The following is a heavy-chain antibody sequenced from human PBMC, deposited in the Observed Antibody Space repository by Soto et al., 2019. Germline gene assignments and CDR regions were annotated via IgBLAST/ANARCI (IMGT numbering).Heavy chain of an antibody. J-gene: IGHJ4*02. CDR1: GGTFSSYA. Sequence: ASVKVSCKASGGTFSSYAISWLRQAPGQGLEWMGGIIPILGIANYAQKFQGRVTITADKSTSTAYMELSSLRSEDTAVYYCARADYYEPKADYWGQGTLVTVSS. D-gene: IGHD3-22*01. CDR2: IIPILGIA. V-gene: IGHV1-69*10. CDR3: ARADYYEPKADY.